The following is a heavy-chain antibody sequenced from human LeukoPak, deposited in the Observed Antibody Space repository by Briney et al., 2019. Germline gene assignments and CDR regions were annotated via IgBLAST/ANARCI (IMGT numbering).Heavy chain of an antibody. CDR2: ISVYSGNT. CDR1: GYTFTTYG. J-gene: IGHJ6*03. CDR3: ARVGGYYDSSGPWVYYMDV. V-gene: IGHV1-18*01. D-gene: IGHD3-22*01. Sequence: ASVKVSCKASGYTFTTYGISWVRQAPGQGLEWMGWISVYSGNTKYAQKLQGRGTMTTDTSTSTAYMELRSLRSDDTAVYYCARVGGYYDSSGPWVYYMDVWGKGTTVTVSS.